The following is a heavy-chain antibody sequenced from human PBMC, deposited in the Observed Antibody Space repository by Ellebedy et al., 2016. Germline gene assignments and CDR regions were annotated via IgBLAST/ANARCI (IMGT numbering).Heavy chain of an antibody. CDR3: YYGHYSGY. Sequence: GESLKISXVASGFTFRNFFMSWVRQAPGGGLEWVSTISAGGDITFSADSVKGRFTISRDNSRNTLYLQMDSLRAADTAVYYCYYGHYSGYWGQGTLVNVSS. V-gene: IGHV3-23*01. CDR2: ISAGGDIT. CDR1: GFTFRNFF. D-gene: IGHD4-17*01. J-gene: IGHJ4*02.